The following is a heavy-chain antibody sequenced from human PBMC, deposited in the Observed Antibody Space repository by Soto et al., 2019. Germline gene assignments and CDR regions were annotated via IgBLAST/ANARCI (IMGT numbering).Heavy chain of an antibody. CDR2: IIPIFGTA. V-gene: IGHV1-69*01. CDR1: GGTFSSYA. D-gene: IGHD3-3*01. CDR3: ARSSRFLEWLRKNYGMDV. Sequence: QVQLVQSGAEVKKPGSSVKVSCKASGGTFSSYAISWVRQAPGQGLEWMGGIIPIFGTANYAQKFQGRVTITADESTSTAYMELSSLRSEDTAVYYCARSSRFLEWLRKNYGMDVWGQGTTVTVSS. J-gene: IGHJ6*02.